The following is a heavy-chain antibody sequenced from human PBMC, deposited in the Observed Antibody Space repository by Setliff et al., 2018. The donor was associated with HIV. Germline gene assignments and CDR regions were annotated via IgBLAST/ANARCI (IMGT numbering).Heavy chain of an antibody. D-gene: IGHD3-3*01. Sequence: SETLSLTCAVYGGSFSGHSWTWIRQPPGKGLEWIGGIYYSGSTNYNPSLKSRVTLSLDTSKNQFSLKLTSVTAADTAVYYCAKEGGLYFGMLIHDAIDLWGQGTMVTVSS. J-gene: IGHJ3*01. CDR1: GGSFSGHS. CDR3: AKEGGLYFGMLIHDAIDL. V-gene: IGHV4-59*11. CDR2: IYYSGST.